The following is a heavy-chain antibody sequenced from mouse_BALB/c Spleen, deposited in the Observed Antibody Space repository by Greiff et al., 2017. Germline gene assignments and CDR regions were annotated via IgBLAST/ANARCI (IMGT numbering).Heavy chain of an antibody. J-gene: IGHJ4*01. CDR2: IYPYNGGT. CDR1: GYSFTSYN. Sequence: EVQLQQSGPELVTPGASVTVSCKASGYSFTSYNMYWVKQSHGKSLEWIGYIYPYNGGTSYNQKFKGKATLTVDKSSSTAYMHLNSLTSEDSAVYYGARPIDRRDYAMDYWGQGTSGTVSS. D-gene: IGHD2-12*01. CDR3: ARPIDRRDYAMDY. V-gene: IGHV1S135*01.